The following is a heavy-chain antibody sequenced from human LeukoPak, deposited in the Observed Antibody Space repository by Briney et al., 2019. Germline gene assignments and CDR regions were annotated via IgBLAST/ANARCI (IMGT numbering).Heavy chain of an antibody. J-gene: IGHJ4*02. CDR2: INPNSGGT. CDR1: GYAFTDYY. CDR3: ARQVFSSYVFDY. Sequence: ASVKVSCKASGYAFTDYYMFWVRQAPGQGLESMGWINPNSGGTSYAQKFQGRVTMTRDTSMSTAYMELSRLTSDDTAVYYCARQVFSSYVFDYWGQGALVTVSS. V-gene: IGHV1-2*02. D-gene: IGHD6-6*01.